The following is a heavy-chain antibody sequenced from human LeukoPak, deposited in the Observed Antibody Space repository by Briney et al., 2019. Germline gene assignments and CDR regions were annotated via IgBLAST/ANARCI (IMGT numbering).Heavy chain of an antibody. CDR1: GGTFSSYA. J-gene: IGHJ4*02. Sequence: SVKVSCKASGGTFSSYAISWVRQDPGQGLEWMGGIIPIFGTANYAQKFQGRVTITADESTSTAYMELSSLRSEDTAVYYCARESAFWSGYYGTRPLEWGQGTLVTVSS. D-gene: IGHD3-3*01. CDR2: IIPIFGTA. CDR3: ARESAFWSGYYGTRPLE. V-gene: IGHV1-69*13.